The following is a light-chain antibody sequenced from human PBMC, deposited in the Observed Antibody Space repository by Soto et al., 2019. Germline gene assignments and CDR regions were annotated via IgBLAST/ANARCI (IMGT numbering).Light chain of an antibody. CDR2: GVS. CDR3: QRYDSFRA. V-gene: IGKV3-20*01. J-gene: IGKJ1*01. Sequence: EIVLTQSPGTLSLSPGERATLSCRASQSVRPNFLAWYQQKPGQAPRLLIYGVSDRATGIPDRFSGSGSGTDFTLTITRLEPEVFAMYYCQRYDSFRAFGQGTKVEI. CDR1: QSVRPNF.